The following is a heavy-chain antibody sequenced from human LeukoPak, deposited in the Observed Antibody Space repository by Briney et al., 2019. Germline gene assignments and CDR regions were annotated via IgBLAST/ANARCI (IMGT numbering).Heavy chain of an antibody. V-gene: IGHV4-61*02. J-gene: IGHJ4*02. CDR3: ARGSGQWLVKGRMDYFDY. D-gene: IGHD6-19*01. CDR1: GGSISSGSYY. CDR2: IYTSGGT. Sequence: SQTLSLTCTVSGGSISSGSYYWSWIRQPAGKGLEWIGRIYTSGGTNYNPSLKSRVTISVDTSKNQFSLKLSSVTAADTAVYYCARGSGQWLVKGRMDYFDYWGQGTLVTVSS.